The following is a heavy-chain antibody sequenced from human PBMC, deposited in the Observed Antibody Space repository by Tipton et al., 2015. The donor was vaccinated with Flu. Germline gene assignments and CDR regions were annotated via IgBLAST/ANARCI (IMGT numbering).Heavy chain of an antibody. CDR3: ARKHGEEYGSSSYRYYYMDV. Sequence: QLVQSGAEVKKPGSSVKVSCKTSGGTFGNYAINWVRQAPGQGLEWMGGIIPIFGTANYAQQFQGRVTISADRSTRTVYMELSSLRSDDTAVYFCARKHGEEYGSSSYRYYYMDVWGKGTSVTVSS. CDR2: IIPIFGTA. V-gene: IGHV1-69*06. J-gene: IGHJ6*03. CDR1: GGTFGNYA. D-gene: IGHD6-6*01.